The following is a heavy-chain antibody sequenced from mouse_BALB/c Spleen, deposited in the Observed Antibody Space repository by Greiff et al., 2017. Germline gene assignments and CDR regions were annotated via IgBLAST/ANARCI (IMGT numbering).Heavy chain of an antibody. D-gene: IGHD1-1*01. J-gene: IGHJ4*01. CDR1: GFSLTSYG. CDR3: ARGDYYGSRSYAMDY. CDR2: IWAGGST. Sequence: VKLVESGPGLVAPSQSLSITCTVSGFSLTSYGVHWVRQPPGKGLEWLGVIWAGGSTNYNSALMSRLSISKDNSKSQVFLKMNSLQTDDTAMYYCARGDYYGSRSYAMDYWGQGTSVTVSS. V-gene: IGHV2-9*02.